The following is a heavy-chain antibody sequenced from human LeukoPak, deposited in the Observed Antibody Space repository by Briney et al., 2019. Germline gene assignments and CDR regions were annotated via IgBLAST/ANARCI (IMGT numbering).Heavy chain of an antibody. J-gene: IGHJ6*03. Sequence: DPSETLSLTCTVSGGSISSSSYYWGWIRQPPGKGLEWIGSIYYSGSTYYNPSLKSRVTISVDTSKNQFSLKLSSVTAADTAVYYWAREERGGRGAGYYGSGSYYTDLYYYYYMDVWGKGTTVTVSS. V-gene: IGHV4-39*07. D-gene: IGHD3-10*01. CDR2: IYYSGST. CDR1: GGSISSSSYY. CDR3: AREERGGRGAGYYGSGSYYTDLYYYYYMDV.